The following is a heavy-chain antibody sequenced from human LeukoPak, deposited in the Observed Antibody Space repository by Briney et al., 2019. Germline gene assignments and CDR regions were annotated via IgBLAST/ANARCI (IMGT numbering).Heavy chain of an antibody. CDR2: ISYDGSNK. Sequence: GGSLRLSCAASGFTFSSYWMHWVRQAPGKGLEWVAVISYDGSNKYYADSVKGRFTISRDNSKNTLYLQMNSLRAEDTAVYHCAKVGRGTYGSGSYYNPNWFDRWGQGTLVTVSS. CDR3: AKVGRGTYGSGSYYNPNWFDR. D-gene: IGHD3-10*01. J-gene: IGHJ5*02. V-gene: IGHV3-30*18. CDR1: GFTFSSYW.